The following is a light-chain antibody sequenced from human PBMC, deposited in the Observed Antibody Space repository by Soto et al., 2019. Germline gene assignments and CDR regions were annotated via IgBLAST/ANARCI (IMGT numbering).Light chain of an antibody. Sequence: EIVMTQSPATLSLSPGQRATLSCRANQSVSSKLACSQQRPGQAPRLLIYSASTRATGIPARFSGSGSGTEFTLTISSLKSEDLAVYYCHQYNHWLTWTFGQGTKVDIK. CDR2: SAS. V-gene: IGKV3-15*01. J-gene: IGKJ1*01. CDR1: QSVSSK. CDR3: HQYNHWLTWT.